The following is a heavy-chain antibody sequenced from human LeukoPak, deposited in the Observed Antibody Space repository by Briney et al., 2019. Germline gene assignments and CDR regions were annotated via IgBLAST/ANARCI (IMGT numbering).Heavy chain of an antibody. CDR2: INPNSGGT. D-gene: IGHD1-26*01. V-gene: IGHV1-2*06. CDR1: GYTLTGYY. Sequence: ASVKVSCKASGYTLTGYYMHWVRQAPGQGLEWMGRINPNSGGTNYAQKFQGRVTMTRDTSISTAYMELSRLRSDDTAVYYCARGYVGGSFYHRFFDYWGQGTLVTVSS. CDR3: ARGYVGGSFYHRFFDY. J-gene: IGHJ4*02.